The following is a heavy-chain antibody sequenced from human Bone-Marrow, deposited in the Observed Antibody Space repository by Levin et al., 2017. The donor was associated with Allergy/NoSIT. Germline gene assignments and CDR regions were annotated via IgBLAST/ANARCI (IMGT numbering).Heavy chain of an antibody. J-gene: IGHJ4*02. Sequence: GESLKISCKGSGYSFTSYWINWVRQMPGKGLEWMGRIDPTDSDTNYSPSFQGHVTISADKSISTAYLQWSSLKASDTAMYYCARGRYRYDTLTGYYHDWGQGTLVIVSS. V-gene: IGHV5-10-1*01. CDR1: GYSFTSYW. D-gene: IGHD3-9*01. CDR2: IDPTDSDT. CDR3: ARGRYRYDTLTGYYHD.